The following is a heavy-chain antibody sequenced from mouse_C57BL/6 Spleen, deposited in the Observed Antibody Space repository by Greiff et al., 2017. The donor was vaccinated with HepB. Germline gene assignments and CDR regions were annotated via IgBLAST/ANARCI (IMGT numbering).Heavy chain of an antibody. Sequence: QVQLQQPGAELVMPGASVKLSCKASGYTFTSYWMHWVKQRPGQGLEWIGEIDPSDSYTNYNQKFKGKSTLTVDKSSSTAYMQLSSLTSEDSAVYYCARSGKIDYDYDFDYWGQGTTLTVSS. J-gene: IGHJ2*01. CDR2: IDPSDSYT. D-gene: IGHD2-4*01. V-gene: IGHV1-69*01. CDR3: ARSGKIDYDYDFDY. CDR1: GYTFTSYW.